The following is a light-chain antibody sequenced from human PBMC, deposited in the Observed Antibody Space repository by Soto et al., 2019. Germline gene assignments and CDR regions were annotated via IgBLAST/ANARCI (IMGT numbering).Light chain of an antibody. Sequence: QSVLTQSPSASASLGASVKLTCTLSSGHSNYAIAWHQQQPETGPRYLMKVNSGGSHIKGDGIPDRFSGSSSGAERYLFISSLQSEDEADYYCQTWGPGSASVVFGGGTQLTVL. CDR1: SGHSNYA. J-gene: IGLJ7*01. CDR3: QTWGPGSASVV. V-gene: IGLV4-69*01. CDR2: VNSGGSH.